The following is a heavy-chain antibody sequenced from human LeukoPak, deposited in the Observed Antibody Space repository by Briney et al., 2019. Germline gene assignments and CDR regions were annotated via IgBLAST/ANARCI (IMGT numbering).Heavy chain of an antibody. CDR3: AYGKYYFDY. V-gene: IGHV5-51*06. CDR1: GYSLTNNW. Sequence: ESLKISRKGSGYSLTNNWIAWGRQIPGQGLEWMGIIYPGDSDTRYSPSFQGQVTISADKSISTAYLQWSSLRASDTAIYFCAYGKYYFDYWGQGTLVTVSS. J-gene: IGHJ4*02. D-gene: IGHD3-16*01. CDR2: IYPGDSDT.